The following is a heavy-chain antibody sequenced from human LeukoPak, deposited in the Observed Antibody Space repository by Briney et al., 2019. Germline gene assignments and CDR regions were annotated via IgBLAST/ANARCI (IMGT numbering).Heavy chain of an antibody. CDR2: ISAYDGET. D-gene: IGHD1-26*01. V-gene: IGHV1-18*01. CDR1: GYSFTSYG. J-gene: IGHJ4*02. CDR3: ARGGKNYFDF. Sequence: ASVKVSCKASGYSFTSYGISWVREAPGRGLEWVGYISAYDGETRYAQKFQGRVTLTTDTSTGTVYMEMRRLRSDDTAVYYCARGGKNYFDFWGQETLVTVSS.